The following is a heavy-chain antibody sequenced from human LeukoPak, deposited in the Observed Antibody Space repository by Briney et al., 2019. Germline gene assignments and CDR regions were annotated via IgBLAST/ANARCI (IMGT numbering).Heavy chain of an antibody. Sequence: ASVKVSCKASGYSFTSYYMHWVRQAPGQGLEWMGIINPSGGSTSYAQKFQGRVTMTRDMSTSTVYMELSSLRSEDTAVYYCARKGYCSSTSCYLDYWGQGTLVTVSS. V-gene: IGHV1-46*01. CDR2: INPSGGST. D-gene: IGHD2-2*01. CDR3: ARKGYCSSTSCYLDY. J-gene: IGHJ4*02. CDR1: GYSFTSYY.